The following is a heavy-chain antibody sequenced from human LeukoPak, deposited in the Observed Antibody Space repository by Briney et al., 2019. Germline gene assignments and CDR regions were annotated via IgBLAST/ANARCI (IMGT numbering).Heavy chain of an antibody. CDR3: ARRGYYDSSGHAFDI. CDR2: IIPIFGTA. CDR1: GGTFSSYA. D-gene: IGHD3-22*01. J-gene: IGHJ3*02. V-gene: IGHV1-69*05. Sequence: GSSVKVSCKASGGTFSSYAISWVRQAPGQGLEWMGGIIPIFGTANYAQKFQGRVTMTRDTSTSTVYMELSSLRSEDTAVYYCARRGYYDSSGHAFDIWGQGTMVTVSS.